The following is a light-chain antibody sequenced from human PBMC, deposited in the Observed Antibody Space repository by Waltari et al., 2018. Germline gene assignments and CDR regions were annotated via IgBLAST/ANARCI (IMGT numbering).Light chain of an antibody. Sequence: DIVMTQSPATLSVSPGERATLSCRASQGVSANLAWYQQKPGQALRLLIYGASTRATGIPARFSGSGSGTEFTLTISSPQSEDFAVYYCQQYSKRPLTFGGGTKVEIK. CDR3: QQYSKRPLT. CDR2: GAS. J-gene: IGKJ4*01. V-gene: IGKV3-15*01. CDR1: QGVSAN.